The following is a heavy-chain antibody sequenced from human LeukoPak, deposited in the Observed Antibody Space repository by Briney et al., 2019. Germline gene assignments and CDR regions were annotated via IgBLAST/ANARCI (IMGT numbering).Heavy chain of an antibody. CDR3: ARDYGSGSYRFDY. Sequence: ASVKVPCKASGYTFTGYYMHWVRQAPGQGLEWMGWISAYNGNTNYVQKLQGRVTMTTDTSTSTAYMELRSLRSDDTAVYYCARDYGSGSYRFDYWGQGTLVTASS. CDR1: GYTFTGYY. J-gene: IGHJ4*02. V-gene: IGHV1-18*04. CDR2: ISAYNGNT. D-gene: IGHD3-10*01.